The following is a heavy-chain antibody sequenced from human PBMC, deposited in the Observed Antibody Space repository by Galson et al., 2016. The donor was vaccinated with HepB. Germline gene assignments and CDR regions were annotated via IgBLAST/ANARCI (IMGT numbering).Heavy chain of an antibody. Sequence: SLRLSCAASGFPFSSYWMNWVRQAPGKGLQWVSIIKKAGSEKYYAESVKGRFTISRDNAKNSMFLQMNSLRPDDTAVYYCGRAQWIPARRAAYFDDWGRGILVTVSS. CDR3: GRAQWIPARRAAYFDD. CDR1: GFPFSSYW. V-gene: IGHV3-7*04. CDR2: IKKAGSEK. J-gene: IGHJ4*02. D-gene: IGHD5-18*01.